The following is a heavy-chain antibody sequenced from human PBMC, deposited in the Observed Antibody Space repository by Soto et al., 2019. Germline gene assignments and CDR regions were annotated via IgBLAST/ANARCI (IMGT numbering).Heavy chain of an antibody. CDR1: GFTFRNYA. CDR3: AKEGGTYSYYFDY. V-gene: IGHV3-23*01. Sequence: GGSLRLSCAASGFTFRNYAMNWVRQAPGKGLEWVSAISDSGTGTFYADSVKGRFTISRDNSKNTLYLQMNSLRAEDTAAYYCAKEGGTYSYYFDYWGQGTLVTVSS. D-gene: IGHD1-26*01. J-gene: IGHJ4*02. CDR2: ISDSGTGT.